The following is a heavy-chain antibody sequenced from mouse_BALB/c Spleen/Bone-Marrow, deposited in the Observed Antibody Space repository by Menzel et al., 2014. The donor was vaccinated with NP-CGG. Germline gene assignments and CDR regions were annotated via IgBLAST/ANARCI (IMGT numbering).Heavy chain of an antibody. Sequence: VQLKESGPGLVQPSQSLSLTCSVTGHSITSGYYWNWFRKLPGNKLEWMDYISYDGSNNYKPSLKDRIFITRDTSKNQFLLTFNYETPADTATYYCARKPYDRSHLDYSGQGATLTDSS. CDR2: ISYDGSN. CDR3: ARKPYDRSHLDY. CDR1: GHSITSGYY. V-gene: IGHV3-6*02. D-gene: IGHD2-3*01. J-gene: IGHJ2*01.